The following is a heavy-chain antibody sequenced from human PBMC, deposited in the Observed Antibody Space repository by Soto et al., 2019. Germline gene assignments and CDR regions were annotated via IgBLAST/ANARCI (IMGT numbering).Heavy chain of an antibody. Sequence: SETLSLTCTVPSDSVPRSRYYWGWIRQPPGKGLEWIGSIYYSGSTYYNPSLKSRITISIDTSKNQFSLNMNSMTAADTAVYYCATEGGVVDANWFGPWGQGTLVTVS. CDR3: ATEGGVVDANWFGP. CDR2: IYYSGST. J-gene: IGHJ5*02. V-gene: IGHV4-39*02. CDR1: SDSVPRSRYY. D-gene: IGHD3-22*01.